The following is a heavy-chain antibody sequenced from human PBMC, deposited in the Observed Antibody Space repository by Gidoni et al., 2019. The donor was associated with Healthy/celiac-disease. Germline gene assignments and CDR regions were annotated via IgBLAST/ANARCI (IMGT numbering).Heavy chain of an antibody. J-gene: IGHJ6*02. D-gene: IGHD6-13*01. V-gene: IGHV1-69*01. Sequence: QAQLVQSGAEVKKPGSSVKVSCKASGGTFSSYAISWVRQAPGQGLEWMGGIIPSFGTANYAQKFQGRVTITADESTSTAYMELGSLRSEDTAVYYCARVRSSKDYYYYGMDVWGQGTTVTVSS. CDR3: ARVRSSKDYYYYGMDV. CDR1: GGTFSSYA. CDR2: IIPSFGTA.